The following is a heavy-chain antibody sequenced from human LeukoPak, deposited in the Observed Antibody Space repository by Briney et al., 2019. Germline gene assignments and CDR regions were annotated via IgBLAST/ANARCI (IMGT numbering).Heavy chain of an antibody. Sequence: SETLSLTCTVSGGSISSYYWSWIRQPPGKGLEWIGYIYYSGSTNYNPSLKSRVTISVDASKNQFSLKLSSVTAADTAVYYCARDGGLWFDPWGQGTLVTVSS. D-gene: IGHD3-16*01. CDR3: ARDGGLWFDP. J-gene: IGHJ5*02. V-gene: IGHV4-59*01. CDR2: IYYSGST. CDR1: GGSISSYY.